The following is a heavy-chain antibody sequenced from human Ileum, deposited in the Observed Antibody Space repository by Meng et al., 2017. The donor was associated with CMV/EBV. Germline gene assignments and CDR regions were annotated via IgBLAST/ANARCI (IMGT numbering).Heavy chain of an antibody. Sequence: SGLTFSSSAMTWVRQAPGKGLEWVSGISDSSDDTYYADSVEGRFTISRDNSKNMLFLQMNSLTAEDTALYYCASRPKPSLVGLPLDYWGQGTLVTVSS. CDR2: ISDSSDDT. J-gene: IGHJ4*02. D-gene: IGHD1-26*01. CDR3: ASRPKPSLVGLPLDY. V-gene: IGHV3-23*01. CDR1: GLTFSSSA.